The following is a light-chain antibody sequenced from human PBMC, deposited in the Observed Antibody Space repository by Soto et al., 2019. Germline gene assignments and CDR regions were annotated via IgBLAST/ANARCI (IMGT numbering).Light chain of an antibody. CDR2: DAS. J-gene: IGKJ4*01. CDR3: QQYDNYSLT. Sequence: DIHMTQSPSTLSASVGDRVTITCRASQSITTWLAWYQQKPGKAPNLLIFDASILESGVPSRFSGSGSGTDFTLTISILQPDDFGTYYCQQYDNYSLTFGGGTKVEIK. CDR1: QSITTW. V-gene: IGKV1-5*01.